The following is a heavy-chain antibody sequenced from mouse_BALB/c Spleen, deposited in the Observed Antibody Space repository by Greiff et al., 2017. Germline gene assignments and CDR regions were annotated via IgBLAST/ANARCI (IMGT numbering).Heavy chain of an antibody. D-gene: IGHD2-2*01. V-gene: IGHV3-2*02. Sequence: EVKLMESGPGLVKPSQSLSLTCTVTGYSITSDYAWNWIRQFPGNKLEWMGYISYSGSTSYNPSLKSRISITRDTSKNQFFLQLNSVTTEDTATYYCASYGYYFDYWGQGTTLTVSS. CDR2: ISYSGST. J-gene: IGHJ2*01. CDR1: GYSITSDYA. CDR3: ASYGYYFDY.